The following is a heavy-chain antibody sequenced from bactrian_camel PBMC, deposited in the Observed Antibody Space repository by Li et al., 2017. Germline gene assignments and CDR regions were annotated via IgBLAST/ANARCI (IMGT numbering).Heavy chain of an antibody. CDR1: GNTDSRRC. V-gene: IGHV3S1*01. Sequence: QVQLVESGGGSVQAGGSLRVSCRVSGNTDSRRCMGWFRKVPGNEREGVAAIDFATTYYADSVKGRFTISRDNAKNMLYLLMNSLQSEDTGLYYCATDLLWDGTDYHTDYGMNYWGVGTQVTVS. CDR2: IDFATT. D-gene: IGHD2*01. J-gene: IGHJ7*01.